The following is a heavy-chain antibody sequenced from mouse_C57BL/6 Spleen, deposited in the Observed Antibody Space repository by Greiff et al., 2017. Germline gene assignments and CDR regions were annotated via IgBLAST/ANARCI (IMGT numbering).Heavy chain of an antibody. Sequence: VQLQQPGAELVKPGASVKLSCKASGYTFTSYWMHWVKQRPGQGLEWIGMIHPYSGSTNYNEKFKSKATLPVDKSSSTAYMQLSRLTSEDSAVDDRASNGDLYYVDNWGQGTTLTVSS. CDR2: IHPYSGST. J-gene: IGHJ2*01. CDR1: GYTFTSYW. V-gene: IGHV1-64*01. CDR3: ASNGDLYYVDN. D-gene: IGHD4-1*01.